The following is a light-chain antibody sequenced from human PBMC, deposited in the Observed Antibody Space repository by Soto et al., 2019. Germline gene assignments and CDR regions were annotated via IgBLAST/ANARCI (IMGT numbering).Light chain of an antibody. CDR2: AAS. V-gene: IGKV1-39*01. Sequence: DIQMTQSPSSLSASVGDRVTITCRASQSITNFSNWYQQKPGKAPKLLIYAASSLQSGVPSRFSGSGSGTDFTLTISSLQPEDFATYYCQQNYSPPPITFGQGTRLEIK. J-gene: IGKJ5*01. CDR1: QSITNF. CDR3: QQNYSPPPIT.